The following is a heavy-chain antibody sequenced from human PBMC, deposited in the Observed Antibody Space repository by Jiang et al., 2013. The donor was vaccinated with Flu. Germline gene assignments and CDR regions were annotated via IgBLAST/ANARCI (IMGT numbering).Heavy chain of an antibody. CDR3: AHRLHYYGSGNYRSGWFDP. CDR1: GFSLSTTKVG. D-gene: IGHD3-10*01. J-gene: IGHJ5*01. CDR2: IYWDDFK. Sequence: PTQTLTLTCSLSGFSLSTTKVGVGWTPVSPQERPWEWLAVIYWDDFKRYNPSLRSRLTIIKDTSKNQVVLTMTNMDPVDTGTYYCAHRLHYYGSGNYRSGWFDPGA. V-gene: IGHV2-5*02.